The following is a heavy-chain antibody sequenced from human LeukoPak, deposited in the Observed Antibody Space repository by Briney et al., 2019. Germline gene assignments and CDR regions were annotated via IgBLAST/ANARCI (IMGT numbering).Heavy chain of an antibody. J-gene: IGHJ4*02. CDR1: GGTFSSYA. Sequence: SVKVSCKASGGTFSSYAISWVRQAPGQGLEWMGRSIPILGIANYAQKFQGRVTITADKSTSTAYMELSSLRSEDTAVYYCARAGVTTVTAHFDYWGQGTLVTVSS. V-gene: IGHV1-69*04. D-gene: IGHD4-17*01. CDR3: ARAGVTTVTAHFDY. CDR2: SIPILGIA.